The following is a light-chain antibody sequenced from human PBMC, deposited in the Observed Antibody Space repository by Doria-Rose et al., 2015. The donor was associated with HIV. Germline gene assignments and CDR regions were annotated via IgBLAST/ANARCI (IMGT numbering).Light chain of an antibody. Sequence: DIVMTQSPLSLPVTPGEAASISCRSTQSLLHSNGYEYLDWYLQRPGQSPQLLIYLGSNRASGVPDRFSGSGSGTDFTLNISRVEAEDVGVYYCMQALQTPLTFGGGTKVEIK. CDR3: MQALQTPLT. CDR1: QSLLHSNGYEY. V-gene: IGKV2-28*01. CDR2: LGS. J-gene: IGKJ4*01.